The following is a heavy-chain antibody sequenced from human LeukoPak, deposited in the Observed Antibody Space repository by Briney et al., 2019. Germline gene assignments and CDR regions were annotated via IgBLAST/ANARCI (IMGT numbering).Heavy chain of an antibody. CDR1: GFTFSSYA. CDR2: ISYDGSNK. J-gene: IGHJ4*02. V-gene: IGHV3-30-3*01. CDR3: ARDQRIGGYSYGRTGNFDY. Sequence: GGSLRLSCAASGFTFSSYAMHWVRQAPGKGLEWVAVISYDGSNKYYADSVKGRFTISRDNSKNTLYLQMNSLRAEDTAVYYCARDQRIGGYSYGRTGNFDYWGQGTLVTVSS. D-gene: IGHD5-18*01.